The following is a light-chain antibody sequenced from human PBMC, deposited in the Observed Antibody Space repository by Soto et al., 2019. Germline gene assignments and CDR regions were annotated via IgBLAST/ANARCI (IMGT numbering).Light chain of an antibody. CDR1: QGIRND. Sequence: DIQMTQFPSSLSASVGDRVTITRRASQGIRNDLGWYQQKPGKAPKRLIYAASSLQSGVPSRFSGSESGTEFTLAISSLQPEDSATFYCLQHSTYPLTFGQGTKVEIK. CDR3: LQHSTYPLT. CDR2: AAS. V-gene: IGKV1-17*01. J-gene: IGKJ1*01.